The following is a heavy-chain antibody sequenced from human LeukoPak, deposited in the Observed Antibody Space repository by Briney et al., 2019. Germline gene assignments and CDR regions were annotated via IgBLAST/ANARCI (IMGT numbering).Heavy chain of an antibody. J-gene: IGHJ6*03. V-gene: IGHV3-23*01. D-gene: IGHD3-3*01. CDR3: TTDFWSGYAYYYYMDV. CDR1: GFTLGNYA. Sequence: GGSLRLSCAASGFTLGNYAMSWVRQAPGKGLEWVSVISAGGGATYYADSVKGRFAISRDNSKNTLYLQMNSLKTEDTAVYYCTTDFWSGYAYYYYMDVWGKGTTVTVSS. CDR2: ISAGGGAT.